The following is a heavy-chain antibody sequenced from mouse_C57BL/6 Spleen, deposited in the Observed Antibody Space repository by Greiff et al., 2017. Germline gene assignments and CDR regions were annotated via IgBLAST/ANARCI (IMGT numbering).Heavy chain of an antibody. CDR2: LDPENGDT. Sequence: VQLQQSGAELVRPGASVKLSCTASGFNIKDAYMHWVKQRPEQGLEWIGWLDPENGDTEYASKFQGKATITADTSSNTAYLQLSSLTSEDTAVYYCTLLYYYGSSPYWYFDVWGTGTTVTVSS. D-gene: IGHD1-1*01. J-gene: IGHJ1*03. CDR1: GFNIKDAY. V-gene: IGHV14-4*01. CDR3: TLLYYYGSSPYWYFDV.